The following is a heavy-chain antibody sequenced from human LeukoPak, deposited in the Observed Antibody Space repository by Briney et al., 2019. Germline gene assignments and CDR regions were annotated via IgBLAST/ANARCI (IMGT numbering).Heavy chain of an antibody. J-gene: IGHJ4*02. CDR2: IYYSGST. CDR1: GGSISSGGYY. D-gene: IGHD2-2*01. V-gene: IGHV4-31*03. Sequence: PSQTLSLTCTVSGGSISSGGYYWSWIRQHPGKGLEWIGYIYYSGSTYYNPSLKSRVTISVDTSKNQFSLKLSSVTAADTAVYYCARGSWRVVPAANIQPLFDYWGQGTLVTVSS. CDR3: ARGSWRVVPAANIQPLFDY.